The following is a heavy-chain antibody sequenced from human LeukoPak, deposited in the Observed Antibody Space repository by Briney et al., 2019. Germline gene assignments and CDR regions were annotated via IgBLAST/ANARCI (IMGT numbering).Heavy chain of an antibody. V-gene: IGHV3-53*01. D-gene: IGHD5-12*01. J-gene: IGHJ6*02. CDR2: IYSGGST. Sequence: GGSLRLSCAASGFTVSSNCMSWVRQAPGKGLEWVSVIYSGGSTYYADSVKGRFTISRDNSKNTLYLQMNSLRAEDTAVYYCARDNVAPDGPYGMDVWGQGTTVTVSS. CDR3: ARDNVAPDGPYGMDV. CDR1: GFTVSSNC.